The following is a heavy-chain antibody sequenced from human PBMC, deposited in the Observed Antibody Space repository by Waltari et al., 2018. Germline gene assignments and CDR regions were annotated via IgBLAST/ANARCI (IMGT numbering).Heavy chain of an antibody. J-gene: IGHJ2*01. CDR1: GFTFNKAW. D-gene: IGHD1-26*01. CDR3: VTDWGSVGMHAGRYFDL. Sequence: GGSLRLSCAASGFTFNKAWMRWVRQAPGKGLEWIGHIRSKTDGGTTDYAAPVQGRFTISRDDSKNTMDLQMVSLKTEDTAVYYCVTDWGSVGMHAGRYFDLWGRGTLVTVSS. CDR2: IRSKTDGGTT. V-gene: IGHV3-15*01.